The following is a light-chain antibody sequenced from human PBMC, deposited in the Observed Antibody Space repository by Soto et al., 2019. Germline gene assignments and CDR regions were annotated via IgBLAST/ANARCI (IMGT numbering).Light chain of an antibody. Sequence: EIVMTQSPATLSVSPGERVSLSCRASQSVGSDLGWYLQKPGQATSLLVYGASTRATGMPARFSGSGSGTEFTLTISSLQSEDFAVYYCQQYNNSPHTFGQGTKLEIK. J-gene: IGKJ2*01. CDR1: QSVGSD. CDR3: QQYNNSPHT. V-gene: IGKV3-15*01. CDR2: GAS.